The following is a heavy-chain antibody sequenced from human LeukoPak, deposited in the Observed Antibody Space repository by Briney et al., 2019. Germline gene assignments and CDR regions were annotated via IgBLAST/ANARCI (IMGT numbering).Heavy chain of an antibody. D-gene: IGHD6-13*01. CDR1: GFTFSSYA. Sequence: GGSLRLSCAASGFTFSSYAMSWVRQAPGKGLEWVSAISGSGGSTYYADSVEGRFTISRDNSKNTLYLQMNSLRAEDTAVYYCAKARGSSWYYFDYWGQGTLVTVSS. V-gene: IGHV3-23*01. J-gene: IGHJ4*02. CDR3: AKARGSSWYYFDY. CDR2: ISGSGGST.